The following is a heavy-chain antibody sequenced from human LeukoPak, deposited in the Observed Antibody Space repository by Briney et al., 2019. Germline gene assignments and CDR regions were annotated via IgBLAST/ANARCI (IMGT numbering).Heavy chain of an antibody. V-gene: IGHV1-46*01. CDR3: ARASSALRPGRGVVTANYYYGMDV. D-gene: IGHD2-21*02. J-gene: IGHJ6*02. CDR2: INPSGGNT. Sequence: ASVKVSCKASGYTFSSYYMHWVRQAPGQGLEWMGIINPSGGNTNYAQKFQGRVTMTRETSTSTVYMELSSLTSEDTAVYYCARASSALRPGRGVVTANYYYGMDVWGQGTTVTVSS. CDR1: GYTFSSYY.